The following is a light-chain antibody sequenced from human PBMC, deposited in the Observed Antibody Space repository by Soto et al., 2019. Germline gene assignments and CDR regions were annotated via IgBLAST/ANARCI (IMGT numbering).Light chain of an antibody. J-gene: IGLJ1*01. CDR1: SSDVGGYNY. V-gene: IGLV2-14*01. CDR2: DVS. CDR3: SSYTSSSTLLYV. Sequence: QSALTQPASVSGSPGQSITISCTGTSSDVGGYNYVSWYQQHPGKAPKLMISDVSNRPSGVSKRFSGSKSGNTASLTISGLQAEDEADYYCSSYTSSSTLLYVFGTGTKLTVL.